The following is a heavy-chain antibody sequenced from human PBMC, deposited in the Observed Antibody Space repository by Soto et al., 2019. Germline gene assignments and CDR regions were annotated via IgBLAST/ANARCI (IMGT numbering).Heavy chain of an antibody. CDR1: GFTFSSYW. CDR2: IKQDGSEK. D-gene: IGHD3-16*02. V-gene: IGHV3-7*05. J-gene: IGHJ4*02. CDR3: ARCRDWGSYRYVYYFDY. Sequence: GGSLRLSCAASGFTFSSYWMXWVRQAPGKGLEWVANIKQDGSEKYYVDSVKGRFTISRDNAKNQLYLQMNSLRAEDTAVYYCARCRDWGSYRYVYYFDYWGQGTLVTVSS.